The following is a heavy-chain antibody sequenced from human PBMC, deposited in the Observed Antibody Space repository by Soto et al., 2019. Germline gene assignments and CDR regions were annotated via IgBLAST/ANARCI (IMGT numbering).Heavy chain of an antibody. CDR2: IKSKTDGGTT. CDR1: GFTFSNAW. V-gene: IGHV3-15*01. D-gene: IGHD5-12*01. Sequence: GSLRLSCAASGFTFSNAWMSWVRQAPGKGLEWVGRIKSKTDGGTTDYAAPVKGRFTISRDDSKNTLYLQMNSLKTEDTAVYYCTTVPPRYSGYERRWYYFDYWGQGTLVTVSS. J-gene: IGHJ4*02. CDR3: TTVPPRYSGYERRWYYFDY.